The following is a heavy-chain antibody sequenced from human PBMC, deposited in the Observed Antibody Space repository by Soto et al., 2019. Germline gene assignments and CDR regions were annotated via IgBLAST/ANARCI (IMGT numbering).Heavy chain of an antibody. CDR1: GFTFSSYA. J-gene: IGHJ6*02. D-gene: IGHD6-13*01. Sequence: GGSLRLSCAASGFTFSSYAMHWVRQAPGKGLEWVAVISYDGSNKYYADSVKGRFTISRDNSKNTLYLQMNSLRAEDTAVYYRARDLYSSSWGIDYYYYYGMDVWGQGTTVTVSS. CDR2: ISYDGSNK. CDR3: ARDLYSSSWGIDYYYYYGMDV. V-gene: IGHV3-30-3*01.